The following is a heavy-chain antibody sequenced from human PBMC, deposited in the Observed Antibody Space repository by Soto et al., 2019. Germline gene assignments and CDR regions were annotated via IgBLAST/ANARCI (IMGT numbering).Heavy chain of an antibody. CDR1: GGSISSSSYY. Sequence: LSLTCTVSGGSISSSSYYWGWIRQPPGKGLEWIGSIYYSGSTYYNPSLKSRVTISVDTSKNQFSLKLSSVTAADTAVYYCASPGITMVRGVATDYWGQGTLVTVSS. J-gene: IGHJ4*02. CDR3: ASPGITMVRGVATDY. D-gene: IGHD3-10*01. CDR2: IYYSGST. V-gene: IGHV4-39*01.